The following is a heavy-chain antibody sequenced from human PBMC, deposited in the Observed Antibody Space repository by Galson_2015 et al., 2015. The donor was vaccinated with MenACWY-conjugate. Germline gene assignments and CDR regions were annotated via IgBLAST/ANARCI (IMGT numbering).Heavy chain of an antibody. V-gene: IGHV1-8*01. CDR1: GYTFTFHD. Sequence: SVKVSCKASGYTFTFHDMSWVRQATGQGLECLGWMNPNSGNTGYAQKFQDRVTLTADNSTSTAYMELSGLRSEDTAVYYCARSRGHYDFWSGRERGFFYYYMDVWAKGTTVTVSS. D-gene: IGHD3-3*01. CDR3: ARSRGHYDFWSGRERGFFYYYMDV. J-gene: IGHJ6*03. CDR2: MNPNSGNT.